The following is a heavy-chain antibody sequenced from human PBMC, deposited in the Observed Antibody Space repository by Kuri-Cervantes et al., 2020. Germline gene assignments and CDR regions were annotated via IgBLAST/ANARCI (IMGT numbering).Heavy chain of an antibody. CDR3: AIQVFYDSSGYWYYFDY. CDR1: GGSISSSSYY. CDR2: IYYSGST. D-gene: IGHD3-22*01. V-gene: IGHV4-39*01. Sequence: GSLRLSCTVSGGSISSSSYYWGWIRQPPGKGLEWIGSIYYSGSTYYNPSLKSRVTISVDTSKNQFSLKLSSVTAADTAVYYCAIQVFYDSSGYWYYFDYWGQGTLVTVSP. J-gene: IGHJ4*02.